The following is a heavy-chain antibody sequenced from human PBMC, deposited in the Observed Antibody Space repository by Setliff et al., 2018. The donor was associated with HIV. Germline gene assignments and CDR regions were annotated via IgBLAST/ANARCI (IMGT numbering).Heavy chain of an antibody. J-gene: IGHJ3*02. Sequence: KSSETLSLTCAVSGGSISSGNYYWSWIRQHPGKGLEWIGYIYYSGSTYYNPSLKSRVTMSVDTSKNQFSLKLKSATAADTAVYYCARPSNYGSGSYGAFDIWGQGTMVTVSS. CDR3: ARPSNYGSGSYGAFDI. CDR1: GGSISSGNYY. CDR2: IYYSGST. D-gene: IGHD3-10*01. V-gene: IGHV4-30-4*08.